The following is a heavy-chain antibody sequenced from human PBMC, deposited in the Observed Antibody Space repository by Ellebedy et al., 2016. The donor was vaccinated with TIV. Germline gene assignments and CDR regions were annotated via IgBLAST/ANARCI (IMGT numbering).Heavy chain of an antibody. Sequence: AASVKVSCKASGYPFSGYYMHWLRQAPGQGLEWMGRINPTTGGTIYAEKFQARVTMTRDTSITTAYMELSRLISDDSAVYYCARGPLVGPTTWFDPWGQGTLVTVSS. CDR1: GYPFSGYY. D-gene: IGHD1-26*01. CDR3: ARGPLVGPTTWFDP. V-gene: IGHV1-2*06. CDR2: INPTTGGT. J-gene: IGHJ5*02.